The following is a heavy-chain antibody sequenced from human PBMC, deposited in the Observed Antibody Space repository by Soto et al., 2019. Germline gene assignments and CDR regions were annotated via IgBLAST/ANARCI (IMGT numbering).Heavy chain of an antibody. D-gene: IGHD3-3*01. CDR2: IYYSGST. J-gene: IGHJ4*02. Sequence: TLSLTCTVSVGSISSSSYYWGWIRQPPGKGLEWIGSIYYSGSTYYNPSLKSRVTISVDTSKNQFSLKLSSVTAADTAVYYCARHPGVDFWSGYYIDYWGQGTLVTVSS. CDR3: ARHPGVDFWSGYYIDY. CDR1: VGSISSSSYY. V-gene: IGHV4-39*01.